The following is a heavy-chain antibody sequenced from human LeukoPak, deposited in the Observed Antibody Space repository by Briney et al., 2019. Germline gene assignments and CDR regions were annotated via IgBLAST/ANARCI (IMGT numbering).Heavy chain of an antibody. CDR3: ARAGRWSGVDY. Sequence: SETLSLTCTVSGGSISNYYWSWIRQPPGKGLEWIGYIYYSGSTNYNPSLKSRVTISVDTSKNQFSLKLSSVTAADTAVYYCARAGRWSGVDYWGQGTLVTVSS. CDR1: GGSISNYY. CDR2: IYYSGST. J-gene: IGHJ4*02. D-gene: IGHD3-3*01. V-gene: IGHV4-59*01.